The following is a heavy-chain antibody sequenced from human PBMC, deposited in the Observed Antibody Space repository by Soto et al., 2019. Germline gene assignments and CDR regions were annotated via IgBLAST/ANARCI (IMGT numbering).Heavy chain of an antibody. CDR2: IYPGDSDT. Sequence: PGESLKISCQGSGYSFTRYWIGWVRQMPGKGLELMGIIYPGDSDTRYSPSFQGQVTISADMSISTAYLQWSSLKASDTATYYWVRDALRGGSYCYGMDVWGQGTTVNVSS. CDR3: VRDALRGGSYCYGMDV. CDR1: GYSFTRYW. J-gene: IGHJ6*02. V-gene: IGHV5-51*01. D-gene: IGHD6-25*01.